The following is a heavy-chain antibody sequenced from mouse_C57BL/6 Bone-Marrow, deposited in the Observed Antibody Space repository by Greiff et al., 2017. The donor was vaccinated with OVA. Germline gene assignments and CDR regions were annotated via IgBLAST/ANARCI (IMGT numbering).Heavy chain of an antibody. V-gene: IGHV1-81*01. Sequence: QVQLQQSGAELARPGASVKLSCKASGYTFTSYGISWVKQRTGQGLEWIGEIYPRSGNTYYNEKFKGKATLTADKSSSTAYMEFRSLTSEDSAVYFCASFMVRVDYWGQGTTLTVSS. D-gene: IGHD1-1*02. CDR1: GYTFTSYG. CDR2: IYPRSGNT. CDR3: ASFMVRVDY. J-gene: IGHJ2*01.